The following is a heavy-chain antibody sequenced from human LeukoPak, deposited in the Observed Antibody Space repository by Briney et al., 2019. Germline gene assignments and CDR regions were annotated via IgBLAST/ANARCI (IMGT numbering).Heavy chain of an antibody. CDR1: GYTFTSCY. V-gene: IGHV1-46*01. CDR3: ARGPPMAMATIQLDY. Sequence: ASVKVSCKASGYTFTSCYMHWVRQAPGQGLEWMGIINPSGGCTNYAQKLQGRVTMTRDTSTSTVYMELSSLRSEDTAVYYCARGPPMAMATIQLDYWGQGTLVTVSS. J-gene: IGHJ4*02. CDR2: INPSGGCT. D-gene: IGHD5-24*01.